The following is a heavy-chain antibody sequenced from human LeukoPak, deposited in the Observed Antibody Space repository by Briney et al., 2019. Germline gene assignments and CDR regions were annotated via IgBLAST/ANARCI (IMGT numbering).Heavy chain of an antibody. J-gene: IGHJ3*02. V-gene: IGHV4-59*01. CDR2: IYYSGST. Sequence: SETLSLTCTVSGDSISGYYWTWIRQPPGKGLEWIGYIYYSGSTNYNPSLKSRVTISVDTSKNQFSLKLSSVTAADTAVYYCARDLIYYDSSGYHNDAFDIWGQGTMVTVSS. D-gene: IGHD3-22*01. CDR3: ARDLIYYDSSGYHNDAFDI. CDR1: GDSISGYY.